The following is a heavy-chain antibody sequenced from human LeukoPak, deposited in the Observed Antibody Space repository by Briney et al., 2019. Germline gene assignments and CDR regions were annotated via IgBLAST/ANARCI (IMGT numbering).Heavy chain of an antibody. CDR1: GFTFSSYA. J-gene: IGHJ4*02. CDR2: ISYDGSNK. Sequence: PGGSLRLSCAASGFTFSSYAMHWVRQAPGKGLEGVAVISYDGSNKYYADSVKGRFTISRDNSKTTLYLQMNSLRAEDTAVYYCARGTRWYYFDYWGQGTLVTVSS. V-gene: IGHV3-30-3*01. CDR3: ARGTRWYYFDY. D-gene: IGHD2-15*01.